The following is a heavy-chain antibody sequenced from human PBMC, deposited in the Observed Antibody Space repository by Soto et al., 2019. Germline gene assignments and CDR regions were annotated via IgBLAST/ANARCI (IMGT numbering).Heavy chain of an antibody. CDR2: IYHSGTT. CDR3: TEDTAVYYCTREGGGIAAAGAGNDDFDI. D-gene: IGHD2-21*02. Sequence: SETLSVTCAVSGDSITSIYHWAWIRQPPGRGLEWVASIYHSGTTYYNPNNGDPNYAQKFQGRVTMTRETSINTAYMELRWLRTEDTAVYYCTREGGGIAAAGAGNDDFDIWGQGTKVTVSS. J-gene: IGHJ3*02. V-gene: IGHV4-38-2*01. CDR1: GDSITSIYH.